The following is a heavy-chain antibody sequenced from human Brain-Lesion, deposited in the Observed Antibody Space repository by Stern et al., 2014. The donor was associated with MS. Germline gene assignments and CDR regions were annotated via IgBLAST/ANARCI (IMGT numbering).Heavy chain of an antibody. D-gene: IGHD1-26*01. Sequence: QLVQSGAEVKKPGASVKVSCKVSGYTLTELSMHWVRQAPRKGLEWMGGFDPEDGETIYAQKFQGRVTMTEDTYTDTAYMELSSLRSEDTAVYYCATLSPGAGGNYYRHFDYWGQGTLVTVSS. J-gene: IGHJ4*02. CDR3: ATLSPGAGGNYYRHFDY. CDR2: FDPEDGET. V-gene: IGHV1-24*01. CDR1: GYTLTELS.